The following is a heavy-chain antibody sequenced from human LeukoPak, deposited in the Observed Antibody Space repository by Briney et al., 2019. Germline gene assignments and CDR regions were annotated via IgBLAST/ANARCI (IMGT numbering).Heavy chain of an antibody. Sequence: GASVKVSCKASGYTFTGYYMHWVRQAPGQGLAWMGRINPNSGGTNYAQKFQGRVTMTMDTSISTAYMELSRLRSDDTAVYYCARLPEGIAVAGRRYMDVWGKGTTVTVSS. D-gene: IGHD6-19*01. CDR3: ARLPEGIAVAGRRYMDV. J-gene: IGHJ6*03. V-gene: IGHV1-2*06. CDR1: GYTFTGYY. CDR2: INPNSGGT.